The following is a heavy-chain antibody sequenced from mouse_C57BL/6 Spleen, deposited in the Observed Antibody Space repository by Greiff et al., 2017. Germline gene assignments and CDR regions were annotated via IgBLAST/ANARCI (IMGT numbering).Heavy chain of an antibody. V-gene: IGHV5-12*01. CDR1: GFTFSDYY. D-gene: IGHD2-5*01. Sequence: EVQRVESGGGLVQPGGSLKLSCAASGFTFSDYYMYWVRQTPEKRLEWVAYISNGGGSTYYPDTVKGRFTISRDNAKNTLYLQMSRLKSEDTAMYYCARRGYYSNYYAMDYWGQGTSVTVSS. J-gene: IGHJ4*01. CDR2: ISNGGGST. CDR3: ARRGYYSNYYAMDY.